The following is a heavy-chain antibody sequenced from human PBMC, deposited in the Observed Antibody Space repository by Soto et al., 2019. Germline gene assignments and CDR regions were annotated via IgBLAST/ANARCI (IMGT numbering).Heavy chain of an antibody. Sequence: GESLKISCKGSGYSFTSYWISWVRQMPGKGLEWMGRIDPSDSYTNYSPSFQGHVTISADKSISTAYLQWSSLKASDTALYYCARNLYYDFGSVSDYYYGMDVWGQGTTVTVSS. V-gene: IGHV5-10-1*01. D-gene: IGHD3-3*01. CDR1: GYSFTSYW. CDR3: ARNLYYDFGSVSDYYYGMDV. J-gene: IGHJ6*02. CDR2: IDPSDSYT.